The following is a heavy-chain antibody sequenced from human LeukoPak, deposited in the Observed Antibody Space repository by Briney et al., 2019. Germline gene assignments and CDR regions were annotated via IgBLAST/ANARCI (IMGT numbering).Heavy chain of an antibody. V-gene: IGHV3-53*01. D-gene: IGHD1-7*01. CDR2: IYSGGST. Sequence: RGSLRLSCAASGFTVSSNYMSWVRQAPGKGLEWVSVIYSGGSTYYADSVKGRFTISRDNSKNTLYLQMNSLRAEDTAVYYCAKWGAQSGNYRVVDCWGRGTPVTASS. CDR1: GFTVSSNY. CDR3: AKWGAQSGNYRVVDC. J-gene: IGHJ4*02.